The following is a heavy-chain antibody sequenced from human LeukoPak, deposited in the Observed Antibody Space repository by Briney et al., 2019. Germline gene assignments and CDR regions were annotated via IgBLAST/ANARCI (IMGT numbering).Heavy chain of an antibody. CDR2: INPNSGGT. CDR1: GYTFTGYY. V-gene: IGHV1-2*02. Sequence: ASVKVSCKASGYTFTGYYMHWVRQAPGQGLEWMGWINPNSGGTNYAQKFQGRVTMTRDTSISTAYMELSRLRSDDTAVYYCARSGDISGYYFHSDYWGQGTLVTVSS. J-gene: IGHJ4*02. CDR3: ARSGDISGYYFHSDY. D-gene: IGHD3-22*01.